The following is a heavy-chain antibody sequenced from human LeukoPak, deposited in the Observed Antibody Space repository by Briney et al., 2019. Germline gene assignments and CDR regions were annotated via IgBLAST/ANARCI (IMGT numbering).Heavy chain of an antibody. Sequence: ASVKVSCKASGYTFTSYGISWVRQAPGQGLEWMGWISAYNGNTNYAQKLQGRVTMTTDTSTSTAYMELRSLRSEDTAVYYCARDRSDRKYYYDSSGYYGDAFDIWGQGTMVTVSS. CDR1: GYTFTSYG. D-gene: IGHD3-22*01. CDR2: ISAYNGNT. CDR3: ARDRSDRKYYYDSSGYYGDAFDI. J-gene: IGHJ3*02. V-gene: IGHV1-18*01.